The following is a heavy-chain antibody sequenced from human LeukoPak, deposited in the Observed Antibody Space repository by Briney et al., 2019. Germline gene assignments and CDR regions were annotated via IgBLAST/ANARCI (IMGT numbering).Heavy chain of an antibody. CDR3: AREGPRGNSQLDY. Sequence: GRSLRLSCAASGFTFSNYGMHWVRQAPGKGLEWVALIWYDGSNKYYTDSVKGRLTISRDNSKDTLFLQMNSLRVEDTAVYYCAREGPRGNSQLDYWGQGTLVTVSS. D-gene: IGHD1-1*01. V-gene: IGHV3-33*01. CDR2: IWYDGSNK. J-gene: IGHJ4*02. CDR1: GFTFSNYG.